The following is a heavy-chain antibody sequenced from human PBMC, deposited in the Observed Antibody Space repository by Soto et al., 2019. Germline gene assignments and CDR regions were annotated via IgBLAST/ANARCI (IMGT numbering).Heavy chain of an antibody. CDR2: IYNNGRT. CDR3: ARAPYDRSGYPWFDY. CDR1: GGSVSSGSFY. J-gene: IGHJ4*02. Sequence: PSETLSLTCTVSGGSVSSGSFYWNWIRQPPGKGLEWIAYIYNNGRTNSNPSLKSRVTISVDTSKNQFSLKLSSVTAADTAVYYCARAPYDRSGYPWFDYWGQGTPVTSPQ. V-gene: IGHV4-61*01. D-gene: IGHD3-22*01.